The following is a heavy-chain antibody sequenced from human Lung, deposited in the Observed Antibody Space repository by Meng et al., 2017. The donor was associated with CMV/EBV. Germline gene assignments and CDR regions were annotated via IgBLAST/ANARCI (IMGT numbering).Heavy chain of an antibody. Sequence: ASXXVSXKTSGYNFNRFGITWLRQAPRQGLEWMGWISGNNGHTNIRQNLQNRVTLTTETSTTTVYMEQRNRRSDDTAVYYCARGIGTYAASDFWGQGTLVTVSS. CDR1: GYNFNRFG. CDR3: ARGIGTYAASDF. D-gene: IGHD3/OR15-3a*01. CDR2: ISGNNGHT. J-gene: IGHJ4*02. V-gene: IGHV1-18*01.